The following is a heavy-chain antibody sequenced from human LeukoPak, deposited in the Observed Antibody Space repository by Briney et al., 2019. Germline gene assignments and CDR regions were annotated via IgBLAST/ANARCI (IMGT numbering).Heavy chain of an antibody. J-gene: IGHJ4*02. Sequence: GGSLRLSCAASGFTFSSYEMNWVRQAPGKGLEWVSYISSSGSTIYYADSVRGRFTISRDNAKNSLYLQVDSLRAEDTAVYYCARSGYGGYIGDFDYWGQGTLVTVSS. D-gene: IGHD4/OR15-4a*01. CDR1: GFTFSSYE. CDR3: ARSGYGGYIGDFDY. V-gene: IGHV3-48*03. CDR2: ISSSGSTI.